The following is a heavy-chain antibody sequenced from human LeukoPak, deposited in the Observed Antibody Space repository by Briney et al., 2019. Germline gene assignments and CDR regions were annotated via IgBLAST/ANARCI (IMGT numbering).Heavy chain of an antibody. CDR3: ARDQSGEWELPSGWWFDP. V-gene: IGHV1-46*01. D-gene: IGHD1-26*01. J-gene: IGHJ5*02. Sequence: VASVKVSCKASGYSFSTHYMHWVRQAPGQGLEWMGIINPSGGSTNYAQKLQGRVTVTRDMSTSTVYMELSNLRSEDTAVYYCARDQSGEWELPSGWWFDPWGQGTLVTVSS. CDR1: GYSFSTHY. CDR2: INPSGGST.